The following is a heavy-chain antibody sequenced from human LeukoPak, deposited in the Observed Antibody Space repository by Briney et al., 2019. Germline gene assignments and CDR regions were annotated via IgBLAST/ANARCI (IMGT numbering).Heavy chain of an antibody. J-gene: IGHJ4*02. V-gene: IGHV1-3*01. CDR3: ARAVLRFLEWGVAFDY. D-gene: IGHD3-3*01. Sequence: GASVKVSCKASGYTFTSYAMHWVRQAPGQRLEWMGWINAGNGNTKYSQKFQGRVTITRDTSASTAYMELSSLRSEDTAVYYCARAVLRFLEWGVAFDYWGQGTLVTVSS. CDR1: GYTFTSYA. CDR2: INAGNGNT.